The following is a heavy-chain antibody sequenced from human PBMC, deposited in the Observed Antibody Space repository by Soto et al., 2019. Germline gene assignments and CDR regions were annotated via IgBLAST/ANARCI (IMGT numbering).Heavy chain of an antibody. J-gene: IGHJ6*03. Sequence: SVKVSCKASGYTFTSYGINWVRQATGQGLERMGWMNPNSGNTGYAQKFQGRVTMTRNTSISTAYMELSSLRSEDTAVYYCARGRYNDFWSGYYPYYYYYMDVWGKGTTVTVSS. CDR3: ARGRYNDFWSGYYPYYYYYMDV. D-gene: IGHD3-3*01. V-gene: IGHV1-8*01. CDR2: MNPNSGNT. CDR1: GYTFTSYG.